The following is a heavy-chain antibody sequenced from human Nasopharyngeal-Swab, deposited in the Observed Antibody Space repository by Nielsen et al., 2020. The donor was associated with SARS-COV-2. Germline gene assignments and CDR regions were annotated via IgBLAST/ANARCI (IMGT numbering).Heavy chain of an antibody. J-gene: IGHJ4*02. V-gene: IGHV1-2*06. CDR1: GYTFSDYY. CDR2: VNPNSGDT. Sequence: ASVKVSCKASGYTFSDYYMHWVRQAPGQGLEWMGRVNPNSGDTIYAQEFQGRVTMTGDTSIGTAYMELRRLISDDTAVYYCVRDDGGVPGIPETGPPGAFWGQGTLVTVS. CDR3: VRDDGGVPGIPETGPPGAF. D-gene: IGHD6-13*01.